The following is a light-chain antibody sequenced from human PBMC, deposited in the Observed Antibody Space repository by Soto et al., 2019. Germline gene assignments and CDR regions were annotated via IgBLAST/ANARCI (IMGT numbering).Light chain of an antibody. CDR2: EIS. V-gene: IGLV2-8*01. Sequence: QSALTQPPSASGCPGQSVAICCTGTSSDVGGYNYVSWYQQHPGKAPKLMIYEISKRPSGVPDRFSGSKSGNTASLTVSGLQAEDEADYYCSSYAGTHIVFGTGTKVTVL. J-gene: IGLJ1*01. CDR3: SSYAGTHIV. CDR1: SSDVGGYNY.